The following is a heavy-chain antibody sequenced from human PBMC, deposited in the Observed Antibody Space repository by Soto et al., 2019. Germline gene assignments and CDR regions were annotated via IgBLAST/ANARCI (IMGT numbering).Heavy chain of an antibody. CDR2: ARNKVNSYTT. Sequence: LVESGGGLVQPGGSLRLSCAASGFIFSDHFMDWVRQAPGEGLEWVGRARNKVNSYTTAYAASVEGRFIISRDDSKNLVSLQINSLKTEDTAVYFCARLMGTSFDLWGQGTLVTVSA. J-gene: IGHJ4*02. CDR1: GFIFSDHF. V-gene: IGHV3-72*01. D-gene: IGHD2-8*01. CDR3: ARLMGTSFDL.